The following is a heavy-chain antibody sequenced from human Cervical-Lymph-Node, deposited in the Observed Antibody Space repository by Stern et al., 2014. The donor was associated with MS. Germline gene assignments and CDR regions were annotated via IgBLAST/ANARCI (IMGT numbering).Heavy chain of an antibody. V-gene: IGHV2-26*01. D-gene: IGHD6-19*01. J-gene: IGHJ4*02. CDR3: ARIRDESVAGLYFDY. CDR1: GFSLSRNRVG. CDR2: IFSHDEQ. Sequence: QITLKESGPVLVKPTETLTLTCSVSGFSLSRNRVGVSWIRQPPGKALEWLAHIFSHDEQYYSASLRSRLTISQDTSKSQVVLTMTNMAPVDTATYFCARIRDESVAGLYFDYWGPGTLVAVSS.